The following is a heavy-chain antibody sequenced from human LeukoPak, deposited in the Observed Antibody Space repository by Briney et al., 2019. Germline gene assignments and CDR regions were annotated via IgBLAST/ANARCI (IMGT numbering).Heavy chain of an antibody. J-gene: IGHJ4*02. CDR3: ARGLVKKRIFQGFDY. CDR2: IYYSGST. D-gene: IGHD2-21*01. CDR1: GGSISSYY. Sequence: SETLSLTCTVSGGSISSYYWSWIRQPPGKGLEWIGYIYYSGSTNYNPSLKSRVTISVDTSKNQFSLKLSSVTAADTAVYYCARGLVKKRIFQGFDYWGQGTLVTVSS. V-gene: IGHV4-59*01.